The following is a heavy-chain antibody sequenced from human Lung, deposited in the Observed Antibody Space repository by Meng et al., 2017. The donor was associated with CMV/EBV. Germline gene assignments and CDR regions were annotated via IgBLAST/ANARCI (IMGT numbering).Heavy chain of an antibody. CDR3: VRDGDKWNFDY. CDR1: GFTFNRYW. D-gene: IGHD1-26*01. J-gene: IGHJ4*02. Sequence: YCAADGFTFNRYWMHWVRQAPGKGLIWVARIKFDGTYANYADSVRGRFTISRDNAGDRLFLQMNSLRAEDTALYFCVRDGDKWNFDYWGKGTLVTVSS. CDR2: IKFDGTYA. V-gene: IGHV3-74*01.